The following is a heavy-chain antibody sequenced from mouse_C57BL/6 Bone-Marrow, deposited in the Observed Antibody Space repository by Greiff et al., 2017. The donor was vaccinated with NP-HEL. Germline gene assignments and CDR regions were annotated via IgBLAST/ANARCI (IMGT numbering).Heavy chain of an antibody. D-gene: IGHD1-1*01. CDR2: ISNGGGST. Sequence: EVKLMESGGGLVQPGGSLKLSCAASGFTFSDYYMYWVRQTPEKRLEWVAYISNGGGSTNYPDTVKGRFTISRDNAKNTLYLQMSRLKSEDTAMYYCVITTVVENYFDYWGQGTTLTVSS. CDR1: GFTFSDYY. V-gene: IGHV5-12*01. CDR3: VITTVVENYFDY. J-gene: IGHJ2*01.